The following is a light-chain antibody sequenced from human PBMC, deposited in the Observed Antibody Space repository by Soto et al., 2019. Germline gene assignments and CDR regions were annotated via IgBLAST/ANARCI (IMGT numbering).Light chain of an antibody. Sequence: DIQMTQSPSTLSASVGDRATITCRASQSISSWLAWYQQKPGKAPKLLIYDASILESGVPSRFSGSGSGTEFTLTISSLQPDDFATYYCQQYNSYSQWTFGQGTKVDIK. V-gene: IGKV1-5*01. CDR2: DAS. CDR1: QSISSW. CDR3: QQYNSYSQWT. J-gene: IGKJ1*01.